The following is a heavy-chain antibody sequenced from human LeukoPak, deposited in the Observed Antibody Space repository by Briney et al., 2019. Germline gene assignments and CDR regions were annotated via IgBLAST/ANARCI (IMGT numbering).Heavy chain of an antibody. D-gene: IGHD1-26*01. CDR1: GFTFRSYG. CDR3: AKAFSDSGSYYYYYYMDV. V-gene: IGHV3-30*02. CDR2: IWYDGSNK. Sequence: QPGGSLRLSCATSGFTFRSYGMHWVRQAPGKGLEWVAIIWYDGSNKYYADSVKGRFTISRDNSKNTLYLQMNSLRGEDTAVYYCAKAFSDSGSYYYYYYMDVWGKGTTVTVSS. J-gene: IGHJ6*03.